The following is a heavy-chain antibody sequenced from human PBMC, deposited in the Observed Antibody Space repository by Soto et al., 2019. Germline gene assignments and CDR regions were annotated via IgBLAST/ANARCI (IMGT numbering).Heavy chain of an antibody. CDR1: GYTFTSYG. V-gene: IGHV1-18*01. Sequence: QVQLVQSGAEVKKPGASVKVSCKASGYTFTSYGISWVRQAPGQGLEWMGWISAYNGNTNYAQKLQGRVTMTTDTATSAAYMELRSLRSDDTAVYYCAREDIVLVPAAIWNDYWGQGTLVTVSS. CDR3: AREDIVLVPAAIWNDY. CDR2: ISAYNGNT. D-gene: IGHD2-2*01. J-gene: IGHJ4*02.